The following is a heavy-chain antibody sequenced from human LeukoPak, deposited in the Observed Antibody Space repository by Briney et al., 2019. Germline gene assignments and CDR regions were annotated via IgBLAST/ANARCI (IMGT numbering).Heavy chain of an antibody. CDR2: ISYVGSNK. V-gene: IGHV3-30*09. J-gene: IGHJ3*02. D-gene: IGHD4-11*01. CDR1: GFTFNNYA. CDR3: ARDPQYHAFDI. Sequence: GGSLRLSCAASGFTFNNYAMHWVRQAPGKGLEWVAVISYVGSNKFYADSVMGRFAISRDNSKNTLYLQMNSLRAEDTAVYFCARDPQYHAFDIWGQGTMVTVSS.